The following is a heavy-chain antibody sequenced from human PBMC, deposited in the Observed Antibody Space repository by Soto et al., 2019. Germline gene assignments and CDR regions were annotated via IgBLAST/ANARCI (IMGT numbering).Heavy chain of an antibody. D-gene: IGHD3-22*01. CDR2: INAGNGNT. CDR1: GYTFTSYA. J-gene: IGHJ4*02. Sequence: QVQLVQSGAEEKKPGASVKVSCKASGYTFTSYAMHWVRQAPGQSLEWMGWINAGNGNTTYSQKFQGRVTITRDTSASTAYMELSSLRSEDTAVYYCARGSGYYYWDDYWGQGTLVTVSS. V-gene: IGHV1-3*05. CDR3: ARGSGYYYWDDY.